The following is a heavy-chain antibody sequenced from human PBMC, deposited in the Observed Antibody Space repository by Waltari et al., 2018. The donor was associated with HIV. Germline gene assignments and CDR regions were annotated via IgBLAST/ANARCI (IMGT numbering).Heavy chain of an antibody. V-gene: IGHV4-4*07. CDR3: ARVPRNYYDSSGPFDY. D-gene: IGHD3-22*01. J-gene: IGHJ4*02. Sequence: QVQLQESGPGLVKPSETLSLTCTVPAGSISSYSWSWIRQPPGKGLEWIGRIYTSGSTNYNPSLKSRVTMSVDTSKNQFSLKLSSVTAADTAVYYCARVPRNYYDSSGPFDYWGQGTLVTVSS. CDR2: IYTSGST. CDR1: AGSISSYS.